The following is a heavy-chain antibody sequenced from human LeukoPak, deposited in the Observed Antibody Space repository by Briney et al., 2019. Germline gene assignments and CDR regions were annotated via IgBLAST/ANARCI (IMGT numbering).Heavy chain of an antibody. J-gene: IGHJ4*02. CDR1: GFTFSSFE. CDR2: ISRSGGTL. D-gene: IGHD2/OR15-2a*01. V-gene: IGHV3-48*03. Sequence: GGSLRLSCAASGFTFSSFEMNWVRQAPGKGLEWVSYISRSGGTLYYADSVQGRFTISRDNTKNLLYLQMNSLRAEDTAVYYCAKGQNSHFDYWGQGTLVTVSS. CDR3: AKGQNSHFDY.